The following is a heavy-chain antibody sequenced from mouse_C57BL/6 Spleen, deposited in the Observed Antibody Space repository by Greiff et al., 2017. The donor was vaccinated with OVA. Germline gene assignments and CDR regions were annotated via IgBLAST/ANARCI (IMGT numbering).Heavy chain of an antibody. J-gene: IGHJ2*01. CDR2: INPSNGGT. CDR1: GYTFTSYW. CDR3: ARSGYYYGSSLYFDY. Sequence: QVQLQQSGTELVKPGASVKLSCKASGYTFTSYWMHWVKQRPGQGLEWIGNINPSNGGTNYNEKFKGKATLTVDKSSSTAYMQLSSLTSEDSAVYYCARSGYYYGSSLYFDYWGQGTTLTVSS. D-gene: IGHD1-1*01. V-gene: IGHV1-53*01.